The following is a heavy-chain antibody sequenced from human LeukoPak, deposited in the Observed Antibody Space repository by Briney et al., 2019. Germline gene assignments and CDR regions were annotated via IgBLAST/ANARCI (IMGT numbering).Heavy chain of an antibody. Sequence: GASLRLSCVVSVFTFSESWMSWVREAPGKGLGWVASLNLDGSDKYYVDSVKGRFTISRDNAKNSLYLQMNSLRAEDTAVYYCARCYFDYWGQGTLVTVSS. J-gene: IGHJ4*02. CDR3: ARCYFDY. CDR1: VFTFSESW. CDR2: LNLDGSDK. V-gene: IGHV3-7*01.